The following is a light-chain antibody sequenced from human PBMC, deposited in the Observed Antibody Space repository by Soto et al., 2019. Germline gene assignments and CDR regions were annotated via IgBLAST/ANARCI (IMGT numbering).Light chain of an antibody. CDR1: QGISSY. V-gene: IGKV1-9*01. CDR3: QQLNSYPPNT. CDR2: AAS. Sequence: DIQLTQSPSFLSASVGDRVTITCRASQGISSYLAWYQQKPGKAPKLLIYAASTLQSGVPSRFSGSGSGTEFTLTISSLQPEDFATYYCQQLNSYPPNTFGQGTLLEIK. J-gene: IGKJ5*01.